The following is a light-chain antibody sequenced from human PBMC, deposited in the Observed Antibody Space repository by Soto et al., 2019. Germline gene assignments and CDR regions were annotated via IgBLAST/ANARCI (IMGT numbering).Light chain of an antibody. V-gene: IGLV2-14*01. CDR1: SSDVGGYNY. CDR3: SSYTSSSTLGHVV. J-gene: IGLJ2*01. Sequence: QSALTQPASVSGSPGQSITISCTGTSSDVGGYNYVSWYQQHPGKAPKLMIYDVSNRPSGVSNRFSGSKSGNTASLTISGLQAEDEGDYYCSSYTSSSTLGHVVFGGGTKVTVL. CDR2: DVS.